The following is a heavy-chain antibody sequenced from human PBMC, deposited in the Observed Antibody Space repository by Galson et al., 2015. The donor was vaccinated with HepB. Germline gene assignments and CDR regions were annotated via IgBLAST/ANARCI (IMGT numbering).Heavy chain of an antibody. CDR2: IYYSGSI. CDR1: GGSISSSSYY. V-gene: IGHV4-39*07. Sequence: LSLTCTVSGGSISSSSYYWGWIRQPPGKGLEWIGSIYYSGSIYYNPSLKSRVTISVDTSKNQFSLKLSSVTAADTAVYYCARETYYYGSGSYYRFDYWGQGTLVTVSS. J-gene: IGHJ4*02. CDR3: ARETYYYGSGSYYRFDY. D-gene: IGHD3-10*01.